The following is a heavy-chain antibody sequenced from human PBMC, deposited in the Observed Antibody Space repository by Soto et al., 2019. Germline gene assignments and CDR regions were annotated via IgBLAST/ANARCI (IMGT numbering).Heavy chain of an antibody. J-gene: IGHJ6*03. Sequence: VASVKVSCKASGYTFTSYYMHWVRQAPGQGLEWMGIINPSGGSTSYAQKFKGRVTMTRDTSTSTVYMELSSLRSEDTAVYYCASHGKKRNQDSGYYYMDVWGKGTTVTVSS. CDR2: INPSGGST. CDR1: GYTFTSYY. D-gene: IGHD2-21*01. CDR3: ASHGKKRNQDSGYYYMDV. V-gene: IGHV1-46*03.